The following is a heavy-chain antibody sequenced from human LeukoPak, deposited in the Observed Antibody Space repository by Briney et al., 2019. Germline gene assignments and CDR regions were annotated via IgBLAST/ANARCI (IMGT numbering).Heavy chain of an antibody. Sequence: PSETLSLTCTVSGGSISSGSYYWSWIRQPAGKGLEWIGRIYTSGSTNYNPSLESRVTISVDTSKNQFSLKLSSVTAADTAVYYCARDAYYYDSSGYYADAFDIWGQGTMVTVSS. CDR1: GGSISSGSYY. V-gene: IGHV4-61*02. J-gene: IGHJ3*02. CDR2: IYTSGST. D-gene: IGHD3-22*01. CDR3: ARDAYYYDSSGYYADAFDI.